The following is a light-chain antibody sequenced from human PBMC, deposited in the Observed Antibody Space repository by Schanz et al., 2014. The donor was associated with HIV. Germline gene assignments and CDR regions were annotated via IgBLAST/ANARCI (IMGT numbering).Light chain of an antibody. Sequence: QSALTQPASVSGSLGQSITISCTGTSGDVGRYDYVSWYQQHPGQAPKLLIYDVTYRPSGISNRFSGSKSGYTASLTISGLQAEDEADYYCSSYTTSSTLVFRGGTKLTVL. CDR2: DVT. CDR1: SGDVGRYDY. V-gene: IGLV2-14*03. J-gene: IGLJ2*01. CDR3: SSYTTSSTLV.